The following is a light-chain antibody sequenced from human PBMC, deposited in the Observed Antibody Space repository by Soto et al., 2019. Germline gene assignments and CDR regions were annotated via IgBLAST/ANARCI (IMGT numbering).Light chain of an antibody. CDR3: CSYTSSGTWV. V-gene: IGLV2-18*02. CDR1: SSDVGSYNR. CDR2: QVS. Sequence: QSALTQPPSVSGSPGQSGTISCTGTSSDVGSYNRVSWYQQPPGTAPKLMICQVSNRPSGVPDRFSGSKSGNTASLTISGLQAEDEADYYCCSYTSSGTWVFGGGTKLTVL. J-gene: IGLJ3*02.